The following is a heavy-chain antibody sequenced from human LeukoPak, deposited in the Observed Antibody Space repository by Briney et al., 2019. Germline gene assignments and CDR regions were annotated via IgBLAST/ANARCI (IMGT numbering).Heavy chain of an antibody. CDR3: ARGKSTYYYGSGSYIGGY. D-gene: IGHD3-10*01. Sequence: GASVNVSCKASGYTFTGYYMHWVRQAPGQGLEWMGWINPNSGGTNYAQKFQGRVTMTRDTSISTAYMELSRLRSDDTAVYYCARGKSTYYYGSGSYIGGYWGQGTLVTVSS. CDR2: INPNSGGT. J-gene: IGHJ4*02. V-gene: IGHV1-2*02. CDR1: GYTFTGYY.